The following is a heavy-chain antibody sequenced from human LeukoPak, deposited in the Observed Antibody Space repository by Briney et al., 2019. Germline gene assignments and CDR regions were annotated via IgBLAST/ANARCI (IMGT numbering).Heavy chain of an antibody. D-gene: IGHD6-19*01. V-gene: IGHV4-59*11. CDR2: IYSSGRT. CDR3: ARTRLGGSGWYYFDY. J-gene: IGHJ4*02. Sequence: PSETLSLTCTVSGGSISGHYWSWIRQPPGKGLEWIGHIYSSGRTNFNPSLETRLTMSVDTPKNQVSLKLNPVTAADTAVYYCARTRLGGSGWYYFDYWGQGTLVTVSS. CDR1: GGSISGHY.